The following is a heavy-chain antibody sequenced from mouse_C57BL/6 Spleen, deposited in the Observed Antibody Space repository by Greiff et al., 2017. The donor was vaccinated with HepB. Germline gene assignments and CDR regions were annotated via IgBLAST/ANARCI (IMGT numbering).Heavy chain of an antibody. CDR2: IYPGDGDT. CDR3: ASTMVTTGDY. Sequence: VQLQQSGPELVKPGASVKISCKASGYAFSSSWMNWVKQRPGKGLEWIGRIYPGDGDTNYKGKFKGKATLTADKSSSTAYMQLSSLASEDSAVYFCASTMVTTGDYWGQGTTLTVSS. D-gene: IGHD2-2*01. V-gene: IGHV1-82*01. J-gene: IGHJ2*01. CDR1: GYAFSSSW.